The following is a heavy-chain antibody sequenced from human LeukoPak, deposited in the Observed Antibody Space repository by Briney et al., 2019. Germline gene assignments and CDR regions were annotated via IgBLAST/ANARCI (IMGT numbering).Heavy chain of an antibody. D-gene: IGHD3-3*01. Sequence: SETLSLTCAVSGGSASGYYWSWIRQPPGKGLEWIGEISHRGRTNYNPSLKGRVTMSVDTPKNQFALTVNSVTAADTAVYYCARIPLYFLEPFDYWGQGILVTVSS. V-gene: IGHV4-34*01. CDR2: ISHRGRT. J-gene: IGHJ4*02. CDR3: ARIPLYFLEPFDY. CDR1: GGSASGYY.